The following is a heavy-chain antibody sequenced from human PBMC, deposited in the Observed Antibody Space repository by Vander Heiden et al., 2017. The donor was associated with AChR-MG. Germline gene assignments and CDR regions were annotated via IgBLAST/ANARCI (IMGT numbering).Heavy chain of an antibody. Sequence: QVQLVESGGGVVQPGRSLRLSCAASGFTFSSYAMHWVRQAPGKGLEVVAVISYDGSNKYYADSVKGRFTISRDNSKNTLYLQMNSLRAEDTAVYYCARNGGHDAFDIWGQGTMVTVSS. CDR3: ARNGGHDAFDI. D-gene: IGHD2-8*01. CDR2: ISYDGSNK. V-gene: IGHV3-30-3*01. J-gene: IGHJ3*02. CDR1: GFTFSSYA.